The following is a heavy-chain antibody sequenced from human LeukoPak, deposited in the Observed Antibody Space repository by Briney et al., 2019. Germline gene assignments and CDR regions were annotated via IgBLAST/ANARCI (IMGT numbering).Heavy chain of an antibody. J-gene: IGHJ3*02. CDR1: GFTFSSYW. CDR2: INSDGSST. Sequence: PGGSLRLSCAASGFTFSSYWMHWVRQAPGKGLVWVSRINSDGSSTSYADSVKGRFTISRDNAKNTLYLQMNSLGAEDTAVYYCARDGDRGSPVDPEDAFDIWGQGTMVTVSS. D-gene: IGHD1-26*01. CDR3: ARDGDRGSPVDPEDAFDI. V-gene: IGHV3-74*01.